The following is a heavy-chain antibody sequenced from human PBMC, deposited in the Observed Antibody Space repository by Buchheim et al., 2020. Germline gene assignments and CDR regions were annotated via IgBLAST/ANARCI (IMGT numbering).Heavy chain of an antibody. D-gene: IGHD3-3*01. Sequence: QVQLQESGPGLVKPSETLSLTCTVSGGSISSYYWSWIRQPPGKGLEWIGYINYSGSTNYNPSLKSRVTISVDTSKNQFSLKLSSVTAADTAVYYCARDCRWSGYCDAFDIWGQGT. CDR1: GGSISSYY. CDR3: ARDCRWSGYCDAFDI. CDR2: INYSGST. J-gene: IGHJ3*02. V-gene: IGHV4-59*01.